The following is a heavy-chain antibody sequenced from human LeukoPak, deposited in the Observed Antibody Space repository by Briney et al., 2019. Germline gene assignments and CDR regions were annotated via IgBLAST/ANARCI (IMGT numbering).Heavy chain of an antibody. Sequence: KASETLSLTCTVSGGSISSYYWSWIRQPPGKGLEWIGEINHSGSTNYNPSLKSRVTISVDTSKNQFSLKLSSVTAADTAVYYCARGSRYCSSTSCYNWFDPWGQGTLVTVSS. CDR1: GGSISSYY. J-gene: IGHJ5*02. CDR3: ARGSRYCSSTSCYNWFDP. CDR2: INHSGST. D-gene: IGHD2-2*01. V-gene: IGHV4-34*01.